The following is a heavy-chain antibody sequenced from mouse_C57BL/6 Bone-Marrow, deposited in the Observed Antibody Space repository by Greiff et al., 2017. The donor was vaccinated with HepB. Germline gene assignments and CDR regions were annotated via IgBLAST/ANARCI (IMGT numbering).Heavy chain of an antibody. Sequence: QVQLQQPGTELVKPGASVKLSCKASGYTFTSYWMHGVKQRPGQGLEWIGNINPSNGGTNYNEKFKSKATLTVDKSSSTAYMQLSSLTSEDSAVYYCARCQAYYQAMDYWGQGTSVTVSS. CDR1: GYTFTSYW. CDR2: INPSNGGT. J-gene: IGHJ4*01. V-gene: IGHV1-53*01. CDR3: ARCQAYYQAMDY. D-gene: IGHD2-10*01.